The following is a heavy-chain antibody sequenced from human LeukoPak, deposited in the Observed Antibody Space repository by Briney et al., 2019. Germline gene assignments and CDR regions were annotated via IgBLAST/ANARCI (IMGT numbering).Heavy chain of an antibody. CDR3: ARADTAMVSYYFDY. CDR1: GGSISSYY. Sequence: SETLSLTCTVSGGSISSYYWSWIRQPPGKGLEWIGYIYYSGSTNYNPSLKSRVTISVDTSKNQFSLKLSSVTAADTAVYYCARADTAMVSYYFDYWGQGTLVTVSS. V-gene: IGHV4-59*01. D-gene: IGHD5-18*01. J-gene: IGHJ4*02. CDR2: IYYSGST.